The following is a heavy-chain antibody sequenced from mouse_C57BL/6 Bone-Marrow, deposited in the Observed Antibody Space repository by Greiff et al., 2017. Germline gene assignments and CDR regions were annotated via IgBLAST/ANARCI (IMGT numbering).Heavy chain of an antibody. CDR1: GYTFTSYW. CDR3: AREEYYSNLFDY. D-gene: IGHD2-5*01. J-gene: IGHJ2*01. CDR2: IYPGSGST. Sequence: QVQLQQPGAELVKPGASVKMSCTASGYTFTSYWITWVKQRPGQGLEWIGDIYPGSGSTNYNEKFKSKATLTVDTSSSTAYMQLSSLPSEDSAVYYCAREEYYSNLFDYWGQGTTLTVSS. V-gene: IGHV1-55*01.